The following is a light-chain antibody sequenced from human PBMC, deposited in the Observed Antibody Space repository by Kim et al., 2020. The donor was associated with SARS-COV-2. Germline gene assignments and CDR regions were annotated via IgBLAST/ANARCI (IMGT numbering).Light chain of an antibody. CDR2: LVS. CDR3: QQHNGF. Sequence: TPAASAVDKFTITCRASQSITSGLAWYQQKPGKAPILLIYLVSNLDSGVPSRFSGSGSGTHFTLTISSLQPDDFATYYCQQHNGFFGGGTKVDIK. CDR1: QSITSG. V-gene: IGKV1-5*01. J-gene: IGKJ4*01.